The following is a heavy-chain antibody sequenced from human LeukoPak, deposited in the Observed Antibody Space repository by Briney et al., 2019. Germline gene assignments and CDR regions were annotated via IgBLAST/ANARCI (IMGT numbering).Heavy chain of an antibody. D-gene: IGHD6-19*01. CDR2: ISTSGSST. Sequence: PGGSLRLSCAASGFTFRDDYMSWIRQTPGKGLEYIAYISTSGSSTYYADSVRGRFTISRDNTEKSLHLQMNTLRAEDTGVYYCARAGFSSGWYVGHWGQGTLVTVSS. V-gene: IGHV3-11*01. J-gene: IGHJ4*02. CDR3: ARAGFSSGWYVGH. CDR1: GFTFRDDY.